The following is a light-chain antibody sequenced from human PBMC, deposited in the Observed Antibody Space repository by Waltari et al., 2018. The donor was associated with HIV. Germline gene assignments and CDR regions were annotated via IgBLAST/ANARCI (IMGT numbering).Light chain of an antibody. CDR2: RND. CDR3: ASWDDNLRHWV. Sequence: QPKMTQAPSASKTPGPGITVSCSCSNSNIGNHFTYWFQQIPGAAPRLVMARNDRRPAGVPDRFSGTKSGTSAFLAITDLRLDDEATYVCASWDDNLRHWVFGGGTKLTVL. V-gene: IGLV1-47*01. CDR1: NSNIGNHF. J-gene: IGLJ3*02.